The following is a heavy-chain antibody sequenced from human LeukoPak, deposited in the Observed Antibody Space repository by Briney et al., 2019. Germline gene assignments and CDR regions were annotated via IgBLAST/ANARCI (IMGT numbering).Heavy chain of an antibody. D-gene: IGHD2-15*01. Sequence: PSETLSLTCTVSGGSISSSSYYWGWIRQPPGKGLEWIGSIYYSGSTYYNPSLKSRVTISVDTSKNQFSLKLTSVTAADTAVYYCAKLSPPASDYWGPGTLVTVSS. J-gene: IGHJ4*02. CDR2: IYYSGST. CDR1: GGSISSSSYY. CDR3: AKLSPPASDY. V-gene: IGHV4-39*07.